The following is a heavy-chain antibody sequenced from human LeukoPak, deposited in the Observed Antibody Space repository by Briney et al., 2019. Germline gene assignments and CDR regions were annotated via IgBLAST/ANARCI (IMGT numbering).Heavy chain of an antibody. V-gene: IGHV1-2*02. J-gene: IGHJ6*02. CDR2: INPNSGGT. Sequence: ASVKVSCKASGYTFTGYYMHWVRQAPGQGLEWMGWINPNSGGTNYAQKFQGRVTMTRDTSISTAYMELSRLRSDDTAVYYCARRLGYCSSTSCYAPYYYYGMDVWGQGTTVTVSS. D-gene: IGHD2-2*01. CDR1: GYTFTGYY. CDR3: ARRLGYCSSTSCYAPYYYYGMDV.